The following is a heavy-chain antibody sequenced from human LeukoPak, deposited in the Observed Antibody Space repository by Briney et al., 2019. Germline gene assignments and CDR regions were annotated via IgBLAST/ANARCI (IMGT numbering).Heavy chain of an antibody. CDR2: IIPIFGTA. Sequence: ASVKVSCKASGGTFSIYAISWVRQAPGQGLGWMGGIIPIFGTANYAQKFQGRVTITADESTSTAYMELSSLRSEDTAVYYCARDSSSFFNWFDPWGQGTLVTVSS. D-gene: IGHD6-13*01. V-gene: IGHV1-69*13. J-gene: IGHJ5*02. CDR1: GGTFSIYA. CDR3: ARDSSSFFNWFDP.